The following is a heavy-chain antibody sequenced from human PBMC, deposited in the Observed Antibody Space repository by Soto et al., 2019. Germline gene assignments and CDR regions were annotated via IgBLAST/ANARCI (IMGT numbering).Heavy chain of an antibody. CDR2: IIPIFGTA. J-gene: IGHJ6*02. Sequence: QVQLVQSGAEVKKPGSSVKVSCKASGGTFSSYAISWVRQAPGQGLEWMGGIIPIFGTANYAQKFQGRVTITADESTSTAYMELSSLRSEDTAVYYCATGWLQLLHYYYYCMDVWGQGTTVTVSS. CDR3: ATGWLQLLHYYYYCMDV. D-gene: IGHD5-12*01. CDR1: GGTFSSYA. V-gene: IGHV1-69*12.